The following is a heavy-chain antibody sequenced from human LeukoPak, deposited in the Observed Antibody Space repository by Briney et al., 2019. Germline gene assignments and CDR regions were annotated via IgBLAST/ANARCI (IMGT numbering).Heavy chain of an antibody. V-gene: IGHV3-21*06. CDR2: ISGSSGSI. J-gene: IGHJ4*02. CDR3: ARANPPGISLFDY. Sequence: PGGSLRLSCAGSGFTFSTYSMNWVRQAPGKGLEWVSSISGSSGSIYYADSVKDRFTISRDNAENSLYLQMNSLRAEDTAVYYCARANPPGISLFDYWGQGALVTVSS. CDR1: GFTFSTYS. D-gene: IGHD2-15*01.